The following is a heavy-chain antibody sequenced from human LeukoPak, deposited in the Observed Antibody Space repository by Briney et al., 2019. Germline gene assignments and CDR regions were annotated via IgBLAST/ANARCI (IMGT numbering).Heavy chain of an antibody. J-gene: IGHJ4*02. Sequence: ASVKVSCKASGYTFTSYGITWVRQAPGQGLEWMGWISAYNGNTNYAQKLQGRVTMTTDTSTSKAYMELRSLRSDDTAVYYCARDDYDFWGCNLFDYWGRGTLVTGSS. CDR3: ARDDYDFWGCNLFDY. V-gene: IGHV1-18*01. CDR1: GYTFTSYG. CDR2: ISAYNGNT. D-gene: IGHD3-3*01.